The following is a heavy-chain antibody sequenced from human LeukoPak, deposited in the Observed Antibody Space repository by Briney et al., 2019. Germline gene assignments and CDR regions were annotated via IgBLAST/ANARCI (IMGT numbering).Heavy chain of an antibody. J-gene: IGHJ4*02. CDR3: ARLLPDDYGDARTFGIFDY. CDR1: GYSMSSGYY. V-gene: IGHV4-38-2*02. CDR2: IYYSGST. D-gene: IGHD4-17*01. Sequence: PSETLSLTCTVSGYSMSSGYYWGWIRQPPGKGLEWIGSIYYSGSTYYNPSLKSRVTISVDTSKNQFSLKLSSVTAADTAVYYCARLLPDDYGDARTFGIFDYWGQGTLVTVSS.